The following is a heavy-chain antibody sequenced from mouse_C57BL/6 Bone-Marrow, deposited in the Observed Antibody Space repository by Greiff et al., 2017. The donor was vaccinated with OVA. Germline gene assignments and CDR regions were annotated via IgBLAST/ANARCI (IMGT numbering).Heavy chain of an antibody. J-gene: IGHJ2*01. V-gene: IGHV1-50*01. CDR1: GYTFTIYW. CDR2: IDPSDSYT. CDR3: ARGGSGSSWYYFDY. Sequence: VQLQQPGAELVKPGASVKLSCKASGYTFTIYWMQWVKQRPGQGLEWIGEIDPSDSYTNYNQKFKGKATLTVDTSSSTAYMQLSSLTSEDSAVYYCARGGSGSSWYYFDYWGQGTTLTVSS. D-gene: IGHD1-1*01.